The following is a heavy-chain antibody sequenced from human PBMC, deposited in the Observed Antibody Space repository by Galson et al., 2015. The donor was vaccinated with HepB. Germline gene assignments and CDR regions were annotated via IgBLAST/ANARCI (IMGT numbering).Heavy chain of an antibody. Sequence: SVKVSCKASGFTFTSSAVQWVRQARGQRLEWIGWIVVGSGNTNYAQKFQERVTITRDMSTSTAYMELSSLRSEDTAVYYCAAAGSGCCTNGVCYTLKDAPYGMDVWGQGTTVTVSS. J-gene: IGHJ6*02. CDR1: GFTFTSSA. CDR3: AAAGSGCCTNGVCYTLKDAPYGMDV. V-gene: IGHV1-58*01. D-gene: IGHD2-8*01. CDR2: IVVGSGNT.